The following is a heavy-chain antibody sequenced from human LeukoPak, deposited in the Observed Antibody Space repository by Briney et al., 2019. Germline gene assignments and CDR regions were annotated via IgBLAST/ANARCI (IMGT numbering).Heavy chain of an antibody. CDR2: INHSRST. Sequence: SETLFLTCAVYGGSFSGYYWSWIRQPPGKGLEWIGEINHSRSTNYNPSLKSRVTISVDTSKNQFSLKLSSVTAADTAVYYCATRGRGYSGYGRLYYFDYWGQGTLVTVSS. J-gene: IGHJ4*02. CDR1: GGSFSGYY. D-gene: IGHD5-12*01. CDR3: ATRGRGYSGYGRLYYFDY. V-gene: IGHV4-34*01.